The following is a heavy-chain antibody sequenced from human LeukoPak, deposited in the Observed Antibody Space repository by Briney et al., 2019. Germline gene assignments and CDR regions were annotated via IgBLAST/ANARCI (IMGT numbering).Heavy chain of an antibody. V-gene: IGHV3-30-3*01. CDR3: ARAYSGYVDY. J-gene: IGHJ4*02. CDR2: ISYDGSNK. Sequence: GGSLRLSCAASGFTFSSYAMHWVRQASGKGLEWVAVISYDGSNKYYADSVKGRFTISRDNSKNTLYLQMNSLRAEDTAVYYCARAYSGYVDYWGQGTLVTVSS. D-gene: IGHD1-26*01. CDR1: GFTFSSYA.